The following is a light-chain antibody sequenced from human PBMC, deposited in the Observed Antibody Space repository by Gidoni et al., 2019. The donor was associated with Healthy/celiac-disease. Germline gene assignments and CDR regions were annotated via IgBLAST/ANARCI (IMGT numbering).Light chain of an antibody. Sequence: IVLTQSPGPLSLSPGERATLSCRASQSVSSSYLAWYQQKPGQAPRLLIYGASSRATGIPDRFSGSGSGTDFTLTISRLEPEDFAVYYCQQYGSSPPWYTFGQGTKLEIK. CDR3: QQYGSSPPWYT. V-gene: IGKV3-20*01. CDR2: GAS. J-gene: IGKJ2*01. CDR1: QSVSSSY.